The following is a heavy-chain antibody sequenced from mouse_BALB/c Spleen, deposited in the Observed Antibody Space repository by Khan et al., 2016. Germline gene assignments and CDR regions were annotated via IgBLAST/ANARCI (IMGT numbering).Heavy chain of an antibody. CDR3: ASGMSGYAYYAMAC. Sequence: EVELVESGGGLVKPGGSLKLSCAASGFTFSNYAMSLVRQTPEKRLEWVASISSGGSTYYPDSVQGRFTISSDNARNILYLQMSSLRSEDTAMYYCASGMSGYAYYAMACGGQGTSITVSS. CDR1: GFTFSNYA. J-gene: IGHJ4*01. D-gene: IGHD2-2*01. CDR2: ISSGGST. V-gene: IGHV5-6-5*01.